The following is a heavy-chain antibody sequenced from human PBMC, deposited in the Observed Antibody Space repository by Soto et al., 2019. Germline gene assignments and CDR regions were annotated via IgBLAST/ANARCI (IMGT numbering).Heavy chain of an antibody. CDR3: VRDGAGACGLGWFGP. Sequence: QVQLQESGPGLVKPSQTLSLSCTVSGDSISRGGYYWNWIRQHPRKGLEWIGYIYHSGSTNYNPSLKSRVTISVDTSKNQLSLELTNVTAADTAVYYCVRDGAGACGLGWFGPWGQGILVTVSS. V-gene: IGHV4-31*03. D-gene: IGHD2-21*01. CDR2: IYHSGST. J-gene: IGHJ5*02. CDR1: GDSISRGGYY.